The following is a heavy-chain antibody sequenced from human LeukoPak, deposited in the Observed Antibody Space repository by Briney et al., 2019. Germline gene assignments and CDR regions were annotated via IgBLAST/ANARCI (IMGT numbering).Heavy chain of an antibody. V-gene: IGHV3-66*02. Sequence: GGSLRLSCAASGFTVSNNYMSWVRQAPGKGLEWVSVIYNDGRTYHADSVKGRFTISRDNSKNTLYLQMNSLRPEDTDVYYCAREGGLGYCSTTSCALSNWGQGTLVTVSS. CDR1: GFTVSNNY. D-gene: IGHD2-2*01. J-gene: IGHJ4*02. CDR3: AREGGLGYCSTTSCALSN. CDR2: IYNDGRT.